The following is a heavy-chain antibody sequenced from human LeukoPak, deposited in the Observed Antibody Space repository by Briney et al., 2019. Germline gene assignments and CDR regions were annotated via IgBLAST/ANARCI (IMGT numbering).Heavy chain of an antibody. J-gene: IGHJ6*03. Sequence: ASVKVSCKASGGTFSSYAISWVRQAPGQGLEWMERIIPILGIANYAQKFQGRVTITADKSTSTAYMELSSLRSEDTAVYYCARAYYSGGYYYYYMDVWGKGTTVTVSS. CDR1: GGTFSSYA. CDR3: ARAYYSGGYYYYYMDV. CDR2: IIPILGIA. V-gene: IGHV1-69*04. D-gene: IGHD3-10*01.